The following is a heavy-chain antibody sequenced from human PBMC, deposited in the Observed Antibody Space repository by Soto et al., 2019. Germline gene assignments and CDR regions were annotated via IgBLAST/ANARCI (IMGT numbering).Heavy chain of an antibody. CDR2: ISGSGGST. V-gene: IGHV3-23*01. Sequence: PGGSLRLSCAASGFTFSSYAMSWVRQAPGKGLEWVSAISGSGGSTYYADSVKGRFTISRDNSKNTLYLQMNSLRAEDTAVYYCAKAPSTEVSAGDAFENWGQATMVTVSS. J-gene: IGHJ3*02. CDR1: GFTFSSYA. D-gene: IGHD2-15*01. CDR3: AKAPSTEVSAGDAFEN.